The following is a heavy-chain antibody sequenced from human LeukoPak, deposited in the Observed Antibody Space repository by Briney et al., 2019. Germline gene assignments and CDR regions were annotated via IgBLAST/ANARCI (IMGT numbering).Heavy chain of an antibody. CDR1: GFTFKSHA. J-gene: IGHJ4*02. V-gene: IGHV3-64*05. CDR3: VKGLDYSSSQMDS. D-gene: IGHD6-6*01. CDR2: INTNGANT. Sequence: GGSLRLSCSASGFTFKSHAMHWVRQAPGKGLEYVSSINTNGANTYYAGSVKGRFTISRDNSRNTVYVQMNSLTPEDTAVYYCVKGLDYSSSQMDSWGQGTLVTVSS.